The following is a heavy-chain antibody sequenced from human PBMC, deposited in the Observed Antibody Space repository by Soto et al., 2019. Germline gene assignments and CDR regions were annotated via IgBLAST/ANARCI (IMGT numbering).Heavy chain of an antibody. J-gene: IGHJ4*02. Sequence: VGSVKVSCKASGGTFSSYTISWVRQAPGQGLEWMGRISPYNGNTNYAQKLQGRVTMTTDTSTSTAYMELRSLRSDDTAVYYCARELRDFXYWGQGTLVTVSS. CDR2: ISPYNGNT. V-gene: IGHV1-18*01. CDR1: GGTFSSYT. CDR3: ARELRDFXY.